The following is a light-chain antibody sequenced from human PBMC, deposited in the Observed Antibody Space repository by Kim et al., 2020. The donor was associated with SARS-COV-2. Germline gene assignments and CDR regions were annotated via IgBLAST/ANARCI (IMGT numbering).Light chain of an antibody. Sequence: EVVLTQSPATLSVSPGESATLSCRASQSIRRKLDWYQHKPGQAPRLLIDGASTRATDIPARFSGSGSGTEFTLTMSSLQSDDFALYYCLQYNNCPLTLGGG. CDR3: LQYNNCPLT. V-gene: IGKV3-15*01. CDR1: QSIRRK. CDR2: GAS. J-gene: IGKJ4*01.